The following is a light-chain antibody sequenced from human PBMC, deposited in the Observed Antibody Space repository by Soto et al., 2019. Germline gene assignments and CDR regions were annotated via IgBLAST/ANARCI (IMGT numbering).Light chain of an antibody. J-gene: IGLJ1*01. CDR1: SSDVGGSNY. Sequence: SAQSQPASVSWSPGQSITVACTGISSDVGGSNYVSWYQQHPGKAPRLIIFDVNNRPSGVSPRFSGSKSGNTASLTISGLQAEEEAHYFCTSYRRGHLYVFGTGTKVTVL. V-gene: IGLV2-14*03. CDR2: DVN. CDR3: TSYRRGHLYV.